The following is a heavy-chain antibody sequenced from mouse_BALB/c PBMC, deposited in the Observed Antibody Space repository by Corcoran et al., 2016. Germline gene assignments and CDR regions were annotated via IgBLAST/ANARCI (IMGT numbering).Heavy chain of an antibody. V-gene: IGHV11-2*02. D-gene: IGHD2-1*01. Sequence: EVQLLETGGGLVQPGGSRGLSCEGSGFTFSGFWMSWVRQTPGKTLEWIGDINSDGSAINSAPSIKDRFTIVRDNDKSTLYLQMSNVRSEDTATYFCMRYPNYYCNYGWYFDVWCAGTTVTVSS. CDR2: INSDGSAI. CDR1: GFTFSGFW. CDR3: MRYPNYYCNYGWYFDV. J-gene: IGHJ1*01.